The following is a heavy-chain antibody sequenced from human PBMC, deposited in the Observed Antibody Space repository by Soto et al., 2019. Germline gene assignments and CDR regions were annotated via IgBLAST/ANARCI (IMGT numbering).Heavy chain of an antibody. Sequence: PGGSLRLSCASSGFTFSDYYMSWIRQAPGKGLEWVSYISCSSSYTNYADSVKGRFTISRDNSKNTLYLQMNSLRAEDTAVYYCARGSPFTIFGVVIIRPFDYWGQGTLVTVSS. J-gene: IGHJ4*02. D-gene: IGHD3-3*01. CDR3: ARGSPFTIFGVVIIRPFDY. CDR2: ISCSSSYT. V-gene: IGHV3-11*06. CDR1: GFTFSDYY.